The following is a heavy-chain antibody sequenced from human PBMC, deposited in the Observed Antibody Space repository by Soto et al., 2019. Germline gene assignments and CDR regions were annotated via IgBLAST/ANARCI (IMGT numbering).Heavy chain of an antibody. V-gene: IGHV1-2*04. CDR2: INPNSGGT. J-gene: IGHJ5*02. CDR3: ARGFCSGGSCYSDGWFDP. CDR1: GYTFTGYY. D-gene: IGHD2-15*01. Sequence: QVQLVQSGAEVKKPGASVKVSCKASGYTFTGYYMHWVRQAPGQGLEWMGWINPNSGGTNYAHKFQGWVTMTRDTSITTAYMELSRLRSDDTAVYYCARGFCSGGSCYSDGWFDPWGQGTLVTVSS.